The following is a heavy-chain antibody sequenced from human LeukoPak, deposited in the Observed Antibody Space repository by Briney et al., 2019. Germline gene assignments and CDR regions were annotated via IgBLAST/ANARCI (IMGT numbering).Heavy chain of an antibody. CDR1: VGTFSSYT. CDR2: IIPIFGTA. Sequence: SVKVSCKASVGTFSSYTISWVRQAPGQGLEWMGGIIPIFGTANYAQKFQGRVTITADESTSTAYMELSSLRSEDTAVYYCARASGYSYGRDDYWGQGTLVTVSS. V-gene: IGHV1-69*13. CDR3: ARASGYSYGRDDY. D-gene: IGHD5-18*01. J-gene: IGHJ4*02.